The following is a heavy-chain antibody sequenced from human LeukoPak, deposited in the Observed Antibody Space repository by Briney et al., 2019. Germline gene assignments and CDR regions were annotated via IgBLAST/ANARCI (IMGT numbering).Heavy chain of an antibody. CDR1: GGSISSYY. CDR2: IYYSGST. CDR3: ARDSNDYDSTAHYYCRGV. V-gene: IGHV4-59*01. J-gene: IGHJ6*02. Sequence: SETLSLTCTVSGGSISSYYWSWIRQPPGKGLEWMGYIYYSGSTNYNPSLKSRVTISGDTAKNQFSLKLSSVTAADTAVYYCARDSNDYDSTAHYYCRGVWVQGTTATVSS. D-gene: IGHD4-17*01.